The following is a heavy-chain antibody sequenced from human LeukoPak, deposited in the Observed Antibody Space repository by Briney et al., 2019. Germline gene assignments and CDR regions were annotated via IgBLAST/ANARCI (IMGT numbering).Heavy chain of an antibody. Sequence: SETLSLTCTVSGGSISSRSFYWGWIRQPPGKGLEWIGSIYYSGSTYYNPSLKSRVTISLDTSKNQFSLKLSSVTAADTAVYYCARVKWNDDFDYWGQGTLVTVSS. CDR3: ARVKWNDDFDY. J-gene: IGHJ4*02. CDR1: GGSISSRSFY. CDR2: IYYSGST. D-gene: IGHD1-20*01. V-gene: IGHV4-39*07.